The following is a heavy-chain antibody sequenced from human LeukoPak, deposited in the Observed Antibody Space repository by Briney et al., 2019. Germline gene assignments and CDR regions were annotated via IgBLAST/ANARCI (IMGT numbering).Heavy chain of an antibody. J-gene: IGHJ5*02. V-gene: IGHV1-2*06. CDR3: ARSSMVDAASPGT. CDR1: GYTLTGYY. CDR2: INPNSGVT. Sequence: ASVKVSCKASGYTLTGYYIHWVRQAPGQGLEWMGRINPNSGVTNYAQKFQGRVTMTRDTSISTAYMDLSSLTYDDTAFYHCARSSMVDAASPGTWGQGTLVTVSS. D-gene: IGHD2-15*01.